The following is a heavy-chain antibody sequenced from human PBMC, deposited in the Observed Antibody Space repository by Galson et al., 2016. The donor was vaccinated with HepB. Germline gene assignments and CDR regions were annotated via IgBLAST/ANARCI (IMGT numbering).Heavy chain of an antibody. V-gene: IGHV3-9*01. CDR2: ISWDSRSI. J-gene: IGHJ4*02. D-gene: IGHD3-22*01. CDR3: ASGYFYDSSGYYFDY. CDR1: GLTFDDYA. Sequence: CAVSGLTFDDYAIHWVRQAPGKGLEWVSGISWDSRSIDYADSVKGRFTISRDNAKNSLYLQMSSLRAEDTALYYCASGYFYDSSGYYFDYWGQGTLVTVSS.